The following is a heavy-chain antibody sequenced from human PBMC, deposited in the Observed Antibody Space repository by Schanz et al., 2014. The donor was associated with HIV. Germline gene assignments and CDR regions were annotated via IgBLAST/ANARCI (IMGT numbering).Heavy chain of an antibody. CDR1: GGSISSGSYY. Sequence: QVQLQESGPGLVKPSQTLSLTCTVSGGSISSGSYYWNWIRQHPGKGLEWIGNMYYSGSTNYNPSLKSRVTISVDTSKNQFSLKLTSVTAADTAVYYCGRVSGYYGMDVWGQGTAVTVSS. V-gene: IGHV4-61*01. D-gene: IGHD6-25*01. CDR2: MYYSGST. CDR3: GRVSGYYGMDV. J-gene: IGHJ6*02.